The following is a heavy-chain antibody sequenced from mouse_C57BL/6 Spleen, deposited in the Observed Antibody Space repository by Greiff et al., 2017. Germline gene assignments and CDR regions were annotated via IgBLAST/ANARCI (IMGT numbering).Heavy chain of an antibody. CDR2: IRSKSSNYAT. CDR3: VRVSHYYGSSYGYAMDY. J-gene: IGHJ4*01. Sequence: EVKVVESGGGLVQPKGSLKLSCAASGFTFNTYAMHWVRQAPGKGLEWVARIRSKSSNYATYYADSVKDRFTISRDDSQSMLYLQMNNLKTEDTAMYYGVRVSHYYGSSYGYAMDYWGQGTSVTVSS. V-gene: IGHV10-3*01. CDR1: GFTFNTYA. D-gene: IGHD1-1*01.